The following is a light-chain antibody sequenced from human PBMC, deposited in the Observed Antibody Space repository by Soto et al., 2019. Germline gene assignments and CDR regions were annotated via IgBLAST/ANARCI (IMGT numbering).Light chain of an antibody. CDR3: CSYTSTNHVV. CDR1: SSDVGDYNY. J-gene: IGLJ2*01. CDR2: DVS. V-gene: IGLV2-11*01. Sequence: QSALTQPRSVSGSPGQSVTISCTGTSSDVGDYNYVSWYQQHPGKAPKLMIYDVSKRPSGLPDRFSGSKSGNTASLTISGLQAEDEADYYCCSYTSTNHVVFGGGTKLTVL.